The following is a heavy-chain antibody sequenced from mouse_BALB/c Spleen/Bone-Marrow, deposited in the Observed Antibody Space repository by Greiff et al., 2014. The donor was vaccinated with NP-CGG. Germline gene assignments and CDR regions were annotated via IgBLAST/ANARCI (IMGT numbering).Heavy chain of an antibody. J-gene: IGHJ3*01. CDR3: ARAGYGYDWFAY. CDR2: ISTYSGNT. CDR1: GYTFTDYA. V-gene: IGHV1-67*01. D-gene: IGHD2-2*01. Sequence: QVQLQQPGPELVRPGVSVKISCKGSGYTFTDYAMHWVKQSHAKSLEWIGVISTYSGNTNYNQKFKGKGTMTVDKSSSTAYMELARLTSEDSAIYYCARAGYGYDWFAYWGQGTLVTVSA.